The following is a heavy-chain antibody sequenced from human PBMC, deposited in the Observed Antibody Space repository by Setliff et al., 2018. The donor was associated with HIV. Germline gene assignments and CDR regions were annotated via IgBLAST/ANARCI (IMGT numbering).Heavy chain of an antibody. CDR3: AKVKGIEAAGSSAFDI. V-gene: IGHV3-30*02. CDR1: GFTFSNYW. J-gene: IGHJ3*02. Sequence: GGSLRLSCAASGFTFSNYWMHWVRQAPGKGLEWVAFIRYDGSNKYYADSVKGRFTISRDNSKNTLYLQMNSLRAEDTAVYYCAKVKGIEAAGSSAFDIWGQGTMVTVSS. CDR2: IRYDGSNK. D-gene: IGHD6-13*01.